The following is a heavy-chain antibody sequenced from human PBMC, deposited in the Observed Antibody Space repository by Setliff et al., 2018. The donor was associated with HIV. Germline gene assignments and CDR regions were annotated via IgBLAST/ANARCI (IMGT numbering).Heavy chain of an antibody. CDR3: ARPLGRSSSQGWFDP. D-gene: IGHD6-6*01. Sequence: GESLKISCKGSGYSFSSNWIGWVRQMPGKGLEWMGFIYPDDSDARYSPSFQGQVTISADKSTSTAYLQWSSLKAADTAIYFCARPLGRSSSQGWFDPWGQGTLVTV. J-gene: IGHJ5*02. CDR2: IYPDDSDA. CDR1: GYSFSSNW. V-gene: IGHV5-51*01.